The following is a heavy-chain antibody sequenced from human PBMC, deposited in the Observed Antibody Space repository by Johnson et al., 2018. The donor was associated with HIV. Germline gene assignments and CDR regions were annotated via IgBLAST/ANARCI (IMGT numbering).Heavy chain of an antibody. CDR2: IKQDGSEK. CDR3: ARDSEGIAAAGRARDAFDI. V-gene: IGHV3-7*01. D-gene: IGHD6-13*01. CDR1: GFIFSDYY. Sequence: VQLVESGGGLVKPGGSLRLSCAASGFIFSDYYMSWIRQAPGKGLEWVANIKQDGSEKYYVDSVKGRFTISRDNAKNSLYLQMNSLRAEDTAVYYCARDSEGIAAAGRARDAFDIWGQGTMVTVSS. J-gene: IGHJ3*02.